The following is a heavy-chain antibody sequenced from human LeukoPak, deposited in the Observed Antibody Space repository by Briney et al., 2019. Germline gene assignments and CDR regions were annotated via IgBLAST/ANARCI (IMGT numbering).Heavy chain of an antibody. J-gene: IGHJ4*02. CDR3: ARHLVWGGSSSSLGY. D-gene: IGHD6-6*01. V-gene: IGHV3-48*01. CDR1: GFNFSSYS. Sequence: GGSLRLSCEGSGFNFSSYSMNWVRQAPGKGLEWVSFITGSSRAIYYADSVKGRFIISRDNAKNSVYMQLNSLRAEDTAIYYRARHLVWGGSSSSLGYWGQGTLVTVSS. CDR2: ITGSSRAI.